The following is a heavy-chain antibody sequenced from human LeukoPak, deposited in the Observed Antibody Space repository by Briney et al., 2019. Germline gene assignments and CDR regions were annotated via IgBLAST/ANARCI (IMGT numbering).Heavy chain of an antibody. D-gene: IGHD6-13*01. CDR2: IKHDGSEQ. J-gene: IGHJ4*02. Sequence: PGGSLRLSCAASGFTFTSYWMSWMRQAPGKGLQWVANIKHDGSEQYYVDSVKGRFTISRDNAKNSLYLQMNSLGVEDTAVYYCKSGGAAPGNFDYLGQGALVTVSS. CDR3: KSGGAAPGNFDY. CDR1: GFTFTSYW. V-gene: IGHV3-7*01.